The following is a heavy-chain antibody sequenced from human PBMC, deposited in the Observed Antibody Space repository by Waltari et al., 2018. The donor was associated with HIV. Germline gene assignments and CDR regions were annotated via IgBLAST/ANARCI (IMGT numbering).Heavy chain of an antibody. V-gene: IGHV3-30*18. D-gene: IGHD4-17*01. CDR1: GLTFSSYG. J-gene: IGHJ6*02. CDR3: AKDKDSTVTTIFYYYGMDV. CDR2: ISYEGSNK. Sequence: QVQLVESGGGVVQPGRSLRLSCAASGLTFSSYGIHWVRQAPGKGLEWVAVISYEGSNKDYADSVKGRFTISRDNSKNKLYLQMSSLRAEDTAVYYCAKDKDSTVTTIFYYYGMDVWGQGTTVTVSS.